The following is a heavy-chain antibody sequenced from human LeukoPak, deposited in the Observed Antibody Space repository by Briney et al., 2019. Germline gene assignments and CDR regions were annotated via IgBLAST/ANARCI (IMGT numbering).Heavy chain of an antibody. CDR1: GFTFSSYS. Sequence: GSLRLSCAASGFTFSSYSMNWVRQAPGKGLEWVSYISSSSSTIYYADSVKGRFTISRDNAKNSLYLQMNSLRAEDTAVYYCARGAYDYVWGSYRYRDYHYYGMDVWGQGTTVTVSS. J-gene: IGHJ6*02. D-gene: IGHD3-16*02. CDR3: ARGAYDYVWGSYRYRDYHYYGMDV. CDR2: ISSSSSTI. V-gene: IGHV3-48*04.